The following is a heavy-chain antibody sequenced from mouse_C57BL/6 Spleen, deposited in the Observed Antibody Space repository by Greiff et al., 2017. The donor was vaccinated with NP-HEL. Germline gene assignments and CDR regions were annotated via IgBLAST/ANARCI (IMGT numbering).Heavy chain of an antibody. J-gene: IGHJ4*01. CDR3: ARWEGSSFYAMDY. V-gene: IGHV1-55*01. D-gene: IGHD1-1*01. CDR2: IYPGSGST. Sequence: QVQLQQPGAELVKPGASVKMSCKASGYTFTSYWITWVKQRPGQGLEWIGDIYPGSGSTNYNEKFKSKATLTVDTSSSTAYMQRSSLTSEDSAVYYCARWEGSSFYAMDYWGQGTSVTVSS. CDR1: GYTFTSYW.